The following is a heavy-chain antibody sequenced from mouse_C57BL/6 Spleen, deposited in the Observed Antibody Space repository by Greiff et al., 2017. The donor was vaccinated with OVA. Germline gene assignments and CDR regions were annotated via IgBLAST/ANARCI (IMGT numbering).Heavy chain of an antibody. Sequence: VQLQQSGAELVKPGASVKISCKASGYAFSSYWMNWVKQRPGKGLEWIGQFYPGDGATNYNGKFKGKATLTADKSSSTAYMELSSLTSEDSAVYFCARREGDEEGFDYWGQGTTLTVSS. D-gene: IGHD3-3*01. V-gene: IGHV1-80*01. J-gene: IGHJ2*01. CDR3: ARREGDEEGFDY. CDR2: FYPGDGAT. CDR1: GYAFSSYW.